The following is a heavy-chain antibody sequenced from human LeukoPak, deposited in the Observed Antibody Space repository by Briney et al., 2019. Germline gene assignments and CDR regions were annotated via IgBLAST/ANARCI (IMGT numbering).Heavy chain of an antibody. V-gene: IGHV4-4*07. Sequence: KPSETLSLTCTVSGGSISSYYWSWIRQPAGKGLEWIGRIYTSGSTNYNPSLKSRVTISVDTSKNQFSLKLSSVTAADTAVYYCARGELVIVPAVNYYYYYMDVWGKGTTVTVSS. CDR3: ARGELVIVPAVNYYYYYMDV. CDR1: GGSISSYY. D-gene: IGHD2-2*01. J-gene: IGHJ6*03. CDR2: IYTSGST.